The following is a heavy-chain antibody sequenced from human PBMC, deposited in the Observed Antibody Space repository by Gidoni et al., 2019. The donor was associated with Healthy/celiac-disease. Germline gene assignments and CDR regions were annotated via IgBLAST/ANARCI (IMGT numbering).Heavy chain of an antibody. CDR2: IWYDGSNK. Sequence: QVQLVESGGGVVQPGRSLRLSCAASGFTFSSYGMHWVRQAPGKGLEWVAVIWYDGSNKYYADSVKGRFTISRDNSKNTLYLQMNSLRAEDTAVYYCARVSSGNPGGFDYWGQGTLVTVSS. J-gene: IGHJ4*02. CDR1: GFTFSSYG. V-gene: IGHV3-33*01. CDR3: ARVSSGNPGGFDY. D-gene: IGHD1-26*01.